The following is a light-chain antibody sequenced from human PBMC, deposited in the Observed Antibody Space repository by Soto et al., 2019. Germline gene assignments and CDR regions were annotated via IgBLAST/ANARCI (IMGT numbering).Light chain of an antibody. J-gene: IGKJ4*01. Sequence: EIVLTQSPGTLSLSPGERATLSCRASQSVSSSYFAWYQQKPGQATRLLIYATSSRAAGIPDRFSGSGSGTACTLTISRLEPEDFAVYYCQHYGSSQLTFGGGTKVEIK. CDR3: QHYGSSQLT. CDR1: QSVSSSY. V-gene: IGKV3-20*01. CDR2: ATS.